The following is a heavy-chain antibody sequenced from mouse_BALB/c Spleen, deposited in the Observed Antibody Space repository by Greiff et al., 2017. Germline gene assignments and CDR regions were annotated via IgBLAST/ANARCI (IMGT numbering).Heavy chain of an antibody. CDR3: ARGGRQDYYAMDY. D-gene: IGHD3-2*01. V-gene: IGHV1-87*01. Sequence: VQLQQSGAELARPGASVKLSCKASGYTFTSYWMQWVKQRPGQGLEWIGAIYPGDGDTRYTQKFKGKATLTADKSSSTAYMQLSSLASEDSAVYYCARGGRQDYYAMDYWGQGTSVTVSS. CDR1: GYTFTSYW. CDR2: IYPGDGDT. J-gene: IGHJ4*01.